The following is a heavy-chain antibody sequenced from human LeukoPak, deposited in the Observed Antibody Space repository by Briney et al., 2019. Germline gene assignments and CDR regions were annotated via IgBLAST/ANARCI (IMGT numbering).Heavy chain of an antibody. V-gene: IGHV3-33*01. CDR2: IWSDGSYK. CDR3: AREYINYVQDY. J-gene: IGHJ4*02. CDR1: GFTFRTHG. D-gene: IGHD4-11*01. Sequence: GGSLRLSCAASGFTFRTHGMHWVRQAQGKGLEWVAVIWSDGSYKYYADSVKGRFTISRDFSKNTLYLQMNSLRAEDTAVYYCAREYINYVQDYWGQGTLVTVSS.